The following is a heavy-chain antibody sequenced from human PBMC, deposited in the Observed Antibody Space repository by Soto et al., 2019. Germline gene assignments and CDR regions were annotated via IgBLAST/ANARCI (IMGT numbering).Heavy chain of an antibody. Sequence: TLSLTCTVSGGSISSGGYYWSWIRQHPGKGLEWIGYIYYSGSTYYNPSLKSRVTISVDTSKNQFSLKLSSVTAADTAVYYCARDPRYNYDPGCWGQGTLVSVSS. V-gene: IGHV4-31*03. D-gene: IGHD1-20*01. CDR1: GGSISSGGYY. J-gene: IGHJ4*02. CDR3: ARDPRYNYDPGC. CDR2: IYYSGST.